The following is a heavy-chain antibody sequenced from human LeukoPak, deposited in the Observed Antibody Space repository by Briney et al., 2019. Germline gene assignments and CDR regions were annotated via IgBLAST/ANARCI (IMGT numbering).Heavy chain of an antibody. Sequence: GASVKVSCKTSGYTFFSYGITWVRQSPVQGVEWMGWISADSGNTHYGKKFQGRVTMTKDTSTSTVYMELRSLRSDDTAIYYYARDSYRSGSSDFWGQGTLVTVSS. J-gene: IGHJ4*02. CDR1: GYTFFSYG. V-gene: IGHV1-18*04. D-gene: IGHD6-19*01. CDR2: ISADSGNT. CDR3: ARDSYRSGSSDF.